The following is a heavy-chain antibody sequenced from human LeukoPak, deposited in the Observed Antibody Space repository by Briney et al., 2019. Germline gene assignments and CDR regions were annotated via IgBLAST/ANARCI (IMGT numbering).Heavy chain of an antibody. CDR2: ISGSGGST. D-gene: IGHD3-10*01. Sequence: GGSLRLSCAASGFTFGSYAMSWVRQAPGKAPEWVSGISGSGGSTYSADSVKGRFTISRDNSKNTLYLQMNTLRAEDTAVYYCARSIYASGSFYTFDIWGQGTMVTVSS. V-gene: IGHV3-23*01. CDR1: GFTFGSYA. J-gene: IGHJ3*02. CDR3: ARSIYASGSFYTFDI.